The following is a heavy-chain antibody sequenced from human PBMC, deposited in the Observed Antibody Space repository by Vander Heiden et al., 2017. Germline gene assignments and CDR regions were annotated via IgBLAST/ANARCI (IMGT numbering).Heavy chain of an antibody. V-gene: IGHV3-7*01. Sequence: EVQLVESGGDLVQPGGSLRLSCAAPGLTFSSYWMTWVRQAPGKGLEWVANITQDGSEKYYMDSVRGRFTISRDNAKNSLYLQMNSLRADDTAVYYCATGLSYWGQRTLVTVSS. CDR3: ATGLSY. CDR2: ITQDGSEK. CDR1: GLTFSSYW. J-gene: IGHJ4*02.